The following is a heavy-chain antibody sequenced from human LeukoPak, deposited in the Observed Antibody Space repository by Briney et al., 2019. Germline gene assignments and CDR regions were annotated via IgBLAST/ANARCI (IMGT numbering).Heavy chain of an antibody. CDR2: ISNDGSTT. V-gene: IGHV3-74*01. J-gene: IGHJ4*02. Sequence: GGSLRLSCAASGFTFSSYWMHWVRQAPGKGLVWVSRISNDGSTTTYADSVKGRFTISRDNAKNTLFLRMNSLRVEDTAVYYCARGYPVRGIYYWGQGTLVTVSS. CDR3: ARGYPVRGIYY. CDR1: GFTFSSYW. D-gene: IGHD3-10*01.